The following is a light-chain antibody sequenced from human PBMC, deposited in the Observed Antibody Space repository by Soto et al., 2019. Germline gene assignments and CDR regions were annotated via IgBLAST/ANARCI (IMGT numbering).Light chain of an antibody. CDR3: QQYGSSALYT. CDR1: QSVSSSY. V-gene: IGKV3-20*01. Sequence: EIVLTQSPGTLSLSPGERATLSCRASQSVSSSYLAWYQQKPGQALRLLIYGASSRATGIPDRFSGSGSGTDFILTIGRLEPEDFAVYYCQQYGSSALYTFGQGTKLEIK. CDR2: GAS. J-gene: IGKJ2*01.